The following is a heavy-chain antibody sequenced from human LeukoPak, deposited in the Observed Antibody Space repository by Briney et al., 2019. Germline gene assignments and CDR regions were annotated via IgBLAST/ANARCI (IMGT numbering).Heavy chain of an antibody. CDR3: AKKYNPTYYYDSSGYWDAFDI. V-gene: IGHV3-23*01. Sequence: PGASLRLSCAASGFTFSSYAMSWVRQAPGKGLEWVSAISGSGGSTYYADSVEGRFTISRDNSKNTLYLQMNSLRAEDTAVYYCAKKYNPTYYYDSSGYWDAFDIWGQGTMVTVSS. D-gene: IGHD3-22*01. J-gene: IGHJ3*02. CDR2: ISGSGGST. CDR1: GFTFSSYA.